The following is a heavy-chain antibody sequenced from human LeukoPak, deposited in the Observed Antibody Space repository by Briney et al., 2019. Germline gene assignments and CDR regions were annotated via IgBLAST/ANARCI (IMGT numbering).Heavy chain of an antibody. CDR1: GFTFSSYA. D-gene: IGHD3-22*01. CDR3: ARDYPYYYDSSGYYSFDY. J-gene: IGHJ4*02. V-gene: IGHV3-23*01. CDR2: ISGSGGST. Sequence: PGGSLRLSCAASGFTFSSYAMSWVRQAPGKGLEWVSAISGSGGSTYYADSVKGRFTISRDNSKNTLYLQMNSLRAEDTAVYYCARDYPYYYDSSGYYSFDYWGQGTLVTVSS.